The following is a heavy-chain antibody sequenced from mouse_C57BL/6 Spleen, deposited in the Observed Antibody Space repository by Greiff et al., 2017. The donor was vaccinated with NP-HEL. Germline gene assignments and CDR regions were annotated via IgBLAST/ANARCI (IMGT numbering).Heavy chain of an antibody. CDR3: ARLIYYYGSSYVYFDY. Sequence: VQLKQSGPELVKPGASVKMSCKASGYTFTDYNMHWVKQSPGKSLEWIGYINPNNGGTSYNQKFKGKATLTVNKSSSTAYMELRSLTSEDSAVYYCARLIYYYGSSYVYFDYWGQGTTLTVSS. J-gene: IGHJ2*01. V-gene: IGHV1-22*01. CDR2: INPNNGGT. D-gene: IGHD1-1*01. CDR1: GYTFTDYN.